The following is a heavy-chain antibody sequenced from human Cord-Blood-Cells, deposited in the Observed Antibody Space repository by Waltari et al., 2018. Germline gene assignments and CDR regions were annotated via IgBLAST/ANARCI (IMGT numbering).Heavy chain of an antibody. CDR3: ARVGGNCSGGSCYNWFDP. Sequence: QVQLVQSGAEVKKPGASVTDSCKASGDSFTSYAMNWVRQAPGQRLEWMGWINAGNGNTKYPQQFQGRVTITRDTSASTAYMELSSLRSEDTAVYYGARVGGNCSGGSCYNWFDPWGQGTLVTVSS. CDR2: INAGNGNT. J-gene: IGHJ5*02. CDR1: GDSFTSYA. V-gene: IGHV1-3*01. D-gene: IGHD2-15*01.